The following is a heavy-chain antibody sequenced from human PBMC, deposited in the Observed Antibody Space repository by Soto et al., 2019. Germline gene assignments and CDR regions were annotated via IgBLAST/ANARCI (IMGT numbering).Heavy chain of an antibody. D-gene: IGHD3-10*01. Sequence: EVQLVESGGGLVKPGGSLRLSCEASGFTLTTYTMNWVRRPSGKGLEWVSSITSSSGHIYYADSVKGRFTISRDNARNSLYLQMNSLRAEDTAVYYCVRERGLSSFYGMDVWGQGTTVTVSS. CDR3: VRERGLSSFYGMDV. J-gene: IGHJ6*02. CDR1: GFTLTTYT. CDR2: ITSSSGHI. V-gene: IGHV3-21*02.